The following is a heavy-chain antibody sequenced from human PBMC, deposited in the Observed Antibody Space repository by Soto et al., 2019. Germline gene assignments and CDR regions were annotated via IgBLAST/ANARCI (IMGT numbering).Heavy chain of an antibody. CDR1: GFTFGDYY. D-gene: IGHD1-26*01. CDR2: IGTAGDT. V-gene: IGHV3-13*01. J-gene: IGHJ1*01. Sequence: GGSLRLSCAASGFTFGDYYMSWIRQAPGKGLEWVSAIGTAGDTYYPGSVKGRFTISRENAKNSLYLQMNSLRAEDTAVYYCASAGSGSGRYFQHWGQGTLVTVSS. CDR3: ASAGSGSGRYFQH.